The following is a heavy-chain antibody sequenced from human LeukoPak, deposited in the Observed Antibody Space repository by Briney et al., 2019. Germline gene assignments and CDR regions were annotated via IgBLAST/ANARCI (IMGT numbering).Heavy chain of an antibody. CDR1: GFTFSDYY. CDR3: AKLDGYNPGTYYFDY. CDR2: ISSSGSTI. D-gene: IGHD5-24*01. Sequence: PGGSLRLSCAASGFTFSDYYMSWIRQAPGKGLEWVSYISSSGSTIYYADSVKGRFTISRDNSKNTLYLQMNSLRAEDTAVYYCAKLDGYNPGTYYFDYWGQGTLVTVSS. J-gene: IGHJ4*02. V-gene: IGHV3-11*01.